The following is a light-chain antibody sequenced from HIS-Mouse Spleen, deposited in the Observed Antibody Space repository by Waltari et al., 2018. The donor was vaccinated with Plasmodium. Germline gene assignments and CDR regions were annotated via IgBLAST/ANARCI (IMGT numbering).Light chain of an antibody. Sequence: SYVLTQPPSVSVAPGQTARITCGGNKIGSKSVHWYQQKPGQAPVLVVYDDSDRPSGIPERFSGSNSGNTATLTISRVEAGDEANYYCQVWDSSSDHYVFGTGTKVTVL. J-gene: IGLJ1*01. CDR2: DDS. CDR1: KIGSKS. CDR3: QVWDSSSDHYV. V-gene: IGLV3-21*02.